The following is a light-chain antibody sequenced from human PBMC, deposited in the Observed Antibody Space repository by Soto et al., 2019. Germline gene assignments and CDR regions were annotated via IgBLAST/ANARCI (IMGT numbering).Light chain of an antibody. CDR2: SNN. J-gene: IGLJ2*01. Sequence: QSVLTQPPSASGTPGQRVTISCSGSSSNIGSNPVDWYQQLPGTAPKVLIYSNNQRPAGVPARFSGSKAGTSASLAISGLQSEDETDYYCAAWDDSLNGVVFGGGTKVTFL. V-gene: IGLV1-44*01. CDR1: SSNIGSNP. CDR3: AAWDDSLNGVV.